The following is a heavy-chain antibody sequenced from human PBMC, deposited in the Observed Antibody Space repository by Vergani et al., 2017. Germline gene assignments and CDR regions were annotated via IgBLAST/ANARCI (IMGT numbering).Heavy chain of an antibody. CDR1: GGTFSSYA. CDR3: AGXPAYCGGDCYSVRGAFDI. J-gene: IGHJ3*02. CDR2: IIPIFGTA. D-gene: IGHD2-21*02. V-gene: IGHV1-69*01. Sequence: QVQLVQSGAEVKKPGSSVKVSCKASGGTFSSYAISWVRQAPGQGLEWMGGIIPIFGTANYAQKFQGRVTITADESTSTAYMELSSLRSEDTAVYYCAGXPAYCGGDCYSVRGAFDIWGQGTMVTVSS.